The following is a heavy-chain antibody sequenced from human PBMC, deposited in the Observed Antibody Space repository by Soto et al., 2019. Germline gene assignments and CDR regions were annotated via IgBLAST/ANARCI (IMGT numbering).Heavy chain of an antibody. D-gene: IGHD6-19*01. Sequence: QVQLQQWGAGLLKSSETLSLTCAVYGGSFSGYYWSWIRQPPGTGLEWIGEIDHAGSPYFSPSLKCLVPISIDTSKNQFSLHLRSVTAADTAVYYCARRRSDSSGWGVRYYYAMDVWGQGTTVTVSS. CDR1: GGSFSGYY. V-gene: IGHV4-34*02. CDR2: IDHAGSP. CDR3: ARRRSDSSGWGVRYYYAMDV. J-gene: IGHJ6*02.